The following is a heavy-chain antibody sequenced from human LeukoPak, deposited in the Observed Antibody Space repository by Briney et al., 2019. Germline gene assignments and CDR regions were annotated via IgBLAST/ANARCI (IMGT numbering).Heavy chain of an antibody. CDR1: GFTFSSYG. V-gene: IGHV3-30*02. CDR3: ARMYYYGSGSYPGAFDI. J-gene: IGHJ3*02. Sequence: PGGSLRLSCAASGFTFSSYGMHWVRQAPGKGLEWVAFIRYDGSNKYYADSVKGRFTISRDNSKNTLYLQMNSLRAEDTAVYYCARMYYYGSGSYPGAFDIWGQGTMVTVSS. CDR2: IRYDGSNK. D-gene: IGHD3-10*01.